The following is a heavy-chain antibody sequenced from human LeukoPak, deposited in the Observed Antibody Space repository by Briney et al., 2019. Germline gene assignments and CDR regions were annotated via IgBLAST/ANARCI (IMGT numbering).Heavy chain of an antibody. J-gene: IGHJ3*02. CDR3: ARGYCSGGSCYLIENAFDI. Sequence: SVKVSCKASGGSFSSYAISWVRQAPGQGLEWMGGIIPIFGTANYAQNFQGRVTITADESTSTAYMELSSLRFEDTAVYYCARGYCSGGSCYLIENAFDIWGQGTMVTVSS. CDR2: IIPIFGTA. D-gene: IGHD2-15*01. CDR1: GGSFSSYA. V-gene: IGHV1-69*13.